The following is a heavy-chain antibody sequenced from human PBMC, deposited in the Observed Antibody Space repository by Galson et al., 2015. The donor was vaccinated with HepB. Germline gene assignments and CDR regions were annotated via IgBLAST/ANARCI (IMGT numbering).Heavy chain of an antibody. CDR2: ISSSSSYT. CDR3: ARDLNPDYDSSGFLFDY. CDR1: GFTFSSYG. D-gene: IGHD3-22*01. V-gene: IGHV3-21*05. Sequence: SLRLSCAASGFTFSSYGMHWVRQAPGKGLEWVSYISSSSSYTNYADSVKGRFTISRDNAKNSLYLQMNSLRAEDTAVYYCARDLNPDYDSSGFLFDYWGQGTLVTVSS. J-gene: IGHJ4*02.